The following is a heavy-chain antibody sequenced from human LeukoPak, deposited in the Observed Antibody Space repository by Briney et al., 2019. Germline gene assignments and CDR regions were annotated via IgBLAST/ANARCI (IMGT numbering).Heavy chain of an antibody. CDR1: GGSFSGYY. Sequence: SETLSLTCAVYGGSFSGYYWSWIRQPPGKGLEWIGEINHSGSTNYNPSLKSRVTISVDTSKNQFFLKLSSVTAADTAVYYCARSPRVLRYFYGMDVWGQGTTVTVSS. CDR2: INHSGST. CDR3: ARSPRVLRYFYGMDV. D-gene: IGHD3-9*01. V-gene: IGHV4-34*01. J-gene: IGHJ6*02.